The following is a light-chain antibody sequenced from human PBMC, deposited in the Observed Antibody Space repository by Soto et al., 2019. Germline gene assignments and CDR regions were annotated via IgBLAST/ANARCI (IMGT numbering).Light chain of an antibody. CDR1: QSLSTDY. J-gene: IGKJ4*01. V-gene: IGKV3D-20*02. CDR2: GAS. Sequence: DIVLTQSPGTLSLTPGERATLSCWASQSLSTDYLAWYQQKPGQPPRLLIYGASSRATGIPDRFSGSGSGTDFTLTISSLEPEDFAVYYCQQRSKFFGGGTKVEIK. CDR3: QQRSKF.